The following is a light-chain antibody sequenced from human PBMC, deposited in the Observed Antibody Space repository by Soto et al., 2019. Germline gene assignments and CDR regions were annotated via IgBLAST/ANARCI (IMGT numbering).Light chain of an antibody. CDR1: QSVSSN. CDR2: GAS. J-gene: IGKJ5*01. CDR3: QHYDSLPIT. Sequence: EIVMTQSPATLSVSPGERATFSCRASQSVSSNLAWYQQKPGQAPRPLIYGASIRATGIPARFSGSGSGTEFTLTISTLQSEDFAVFYCQHYDSLPITFGQGTRLEIK. V-gene: IGKV3-15*01.